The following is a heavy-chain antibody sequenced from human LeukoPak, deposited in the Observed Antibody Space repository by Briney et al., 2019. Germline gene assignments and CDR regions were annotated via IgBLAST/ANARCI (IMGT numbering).Heavy chain of an antibody. CDR1: GFTFSSYR. J-gene: IGHJ4*02. V-gene: IGHV3-21*01. Sequence: GGSLRLSCAASGFTFSSYRMNWVRQAPGKGLEWVSSISSSSSYIYYADSVKGRFTISRDNAKNSLYLQMNSLRAEDTAVYYCARAEGAANDYWGQGTLVTVSS. D-gene: IGHD5-18*01. CDR3: ARAEGAANDY. CDR2: ISSSSSYI.